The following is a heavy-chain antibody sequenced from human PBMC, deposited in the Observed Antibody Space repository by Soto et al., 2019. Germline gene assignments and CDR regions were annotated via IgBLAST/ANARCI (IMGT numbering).Heavy chain of an antibody. J-gene: IGHJ3*02. V-gene: IGHV3-21*01. CDR1: GFTFSSYS. CDR2: ISSSSSYI. Sequence: GGSLRLSYAASGFTFSSYSMNWVRQAPGKGLEWVSSISSSSSYIYYADSVKGRFTISRDNAKNSLYLQMNSLRAEDTAVYYCARDLGVGATLDAFDIWGQGTMVTVSS. CDR3: ARDLGVGATLDAFDI. D-gene: IGHD1-26*01.